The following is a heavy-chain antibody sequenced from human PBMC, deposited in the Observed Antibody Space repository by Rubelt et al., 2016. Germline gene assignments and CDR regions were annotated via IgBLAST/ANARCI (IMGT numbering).Heavy chain of an antibody. J-gene: IGHJ5*02. CDR3: ARDSSGSWFDP. Sequence: QVQLQQWGAGLLKPSETLSLTCAVYGGSFSGYYWSWIRQPPGKGLEWIGEINHSGSTNYNPSLKSRVTISVDTSKNQFSLKLSSVTAADTAVYYCARDSSGSWFDPWGQGTLVTVSS. D-gene: IGHD1-26*01. CDR1: GGSFSGYY. V-gene: IGHV4-34*01. CDR2: INHSGST.